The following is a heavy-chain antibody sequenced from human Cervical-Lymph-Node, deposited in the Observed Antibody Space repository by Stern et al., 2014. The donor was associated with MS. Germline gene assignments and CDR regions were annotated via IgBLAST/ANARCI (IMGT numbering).Heavy chain of an antibody. CDR2: IIPIFGTP. CDR3: ATPSTVTVGGMDV. D-gene: IGHD4-17*01. J-gene: IGHJ6*02. Sequence: QVQLGQSGAEVKKPGSSVKVSCKASGGTFSTQAINWARQAPGQGLEWVGGIIPIFGTPNYAQKVQDRVTITADESTSTAYMDLNSLRSEDTAVYYCATPSTVTVGGMDVWGQGTTVTVSS. CDR1: GGTFSTQA. V-gene: IGHV1-69*01.